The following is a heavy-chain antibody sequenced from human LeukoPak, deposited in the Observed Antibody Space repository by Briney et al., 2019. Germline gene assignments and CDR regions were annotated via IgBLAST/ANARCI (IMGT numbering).Heavy chain of an antibody. CDR3: ASSYGDSLYYYYYMDV. CDR2: IYYSGST. D-gene: IGHD4-17*01. Sequence: SETLSLTCTVSGGSISSSSYYWGWIRQPPGKGLEWIGSIYYSGSTYYNPSLKSRVTISVDTSKNQFSLKLSSVTAADTAVYYCASSYGDSLYYYYYMDVWGKGTTVTVSS. V-gene: IGHV4-39*07. J-gene: IGHJ6*03. CDR1: GGSISSSSYY.